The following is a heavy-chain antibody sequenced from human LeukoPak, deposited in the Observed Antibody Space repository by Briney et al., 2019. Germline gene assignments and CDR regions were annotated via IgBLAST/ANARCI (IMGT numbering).Heavy chain of an antibody. D-gene: IGHD6-25*01. J-gene: IGHJ6*03. V-gene: IGHV3-23*01. Sequence: PGGSLRVSCAASGFSFRNYAMAWVRQAPGKGLEWVSGISAGGTRTYYTNSVRGRFTISRENAKNSLYLQMNSLRAGDTAVYYCARDRGRYYMDVWGKGTTVTISS. CDR2: ISAGGTRT. CDR1: GFSFRNYA. CDR3: ARDRGRYYMDV.